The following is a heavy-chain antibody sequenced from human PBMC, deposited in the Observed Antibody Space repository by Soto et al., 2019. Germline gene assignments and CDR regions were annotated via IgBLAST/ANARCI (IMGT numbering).Heavy chain of an antibody. D-gene: IGHD6-19*01. Sequence: ASVKVSCKASGYTFTGYYMHWVRQAPGQGLEWMGWINPNSGGTNYAQKFQGRVTMTRDTSISTAYMELSRLRSDDTAVYYCASHKKSSGWYYFDYWGQGTLVTVSS. CDR3: ASHKKSSGWYYFDY. V-gene: IGHV1-2*02. CDR2: INPNSGGT. CDR1: GYTFTGYY. J-gene: IGHJ4*02.